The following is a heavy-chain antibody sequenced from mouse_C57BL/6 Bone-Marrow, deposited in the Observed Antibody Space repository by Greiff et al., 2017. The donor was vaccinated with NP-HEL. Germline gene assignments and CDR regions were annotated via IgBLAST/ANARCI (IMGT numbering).Heavy chain of an antibody. J-gene: IGHJ4*01. Sequence: DVHLVESEGGLVQPGSSMKLSCTASGFTFSDYYMAWVRQVPEKGLEWVANINYDGSSTYYLDSLKSRFIISRDNAKNILYLQMSRLKSEDTATYYCAREGGLRRRTYAMDYWGQGTSVTVSS. CDR2: INYDGSST. V-gene: IGHV5-16*01. CDR1: GFTFSDYY. CDR3: AREGGLRRRTYAMDY. D-gene: IGHD2-4*01.